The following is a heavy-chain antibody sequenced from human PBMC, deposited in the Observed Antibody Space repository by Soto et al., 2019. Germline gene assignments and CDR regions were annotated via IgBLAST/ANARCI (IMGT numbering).Heavy chain of an antibody. CDR1: GFTFSSYS. CDR3: ARVHGDHLPPGFDY. CDR2: ISSSSSYI. D-gene: IGHD4-17*01. V-gene: IGHV3-21*01. Sequence: GGSLRLSCAASGFTFSSYSMNWVRQAPGKGLEWVSSISSSSSYIYYADSVKGRFTISRDNAKNSLYLQMNSLRAEDTAVYYCARVHGDHLPPGFDYWGQGTLVTVSS. J-gene: IGHJ4*02.